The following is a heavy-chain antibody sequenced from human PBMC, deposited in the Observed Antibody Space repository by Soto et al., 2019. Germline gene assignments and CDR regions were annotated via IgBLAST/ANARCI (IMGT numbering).Heavy chain of an antibody. CDR1: GFTFSSYS. D-gene: IGHD1-26*01. CDR2: ISSSSSYI. Sequence: LRLSCAASGFTFSSYSMNWVRQAPGKGLEWVSSISSSSSYIYYADSVKGRFTISRDNAKDSLYLQMNSLRAEDTAVYYCARTGPRKAGSDYWGQGTLVTVSS. V-gene: IGHV3-21*01. J-gene: IGHJ4*02. CDR3: ARTGPRKAGSDY.